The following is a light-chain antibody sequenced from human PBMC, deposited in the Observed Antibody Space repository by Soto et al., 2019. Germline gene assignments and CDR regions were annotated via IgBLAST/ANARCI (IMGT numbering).Light chain of an antibody. J-gene: IGKJ5*01. Sequence: EVVLTQSPATLSLSPGERATLSCRASQSVDSYIAWYQQKPGQAPRLIIYDVSNRATGIPARFSGSGSGTDFTLTISSLEPEDFAVYYCQQRKHWPPLTFGQGTRLEIK. CDR3: QQRKHWPPLT. CDR2: DVS. V-gene: IGKV3-11*01. CDR1: QSVDSY.